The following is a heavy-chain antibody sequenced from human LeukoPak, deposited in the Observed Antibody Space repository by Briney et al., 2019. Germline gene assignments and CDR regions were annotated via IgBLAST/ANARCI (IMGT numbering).Heavy chain of an antibody. Sequence: GGSLRLSCAASGLTFNNYGMSWVRQAPGQGLEWVSSISGTGGSTYYLDSVKGRFTISRDNSRNTVYLQMNSLRAEDTAVYYCARDKPVTTLRRFDYWGQGTLVTVSS. J-gene: IGHJ4*02. CDR1: GLTFNNYG. D-gene: IGHD4-17*01. CDR3: ARDKPVTTLRRFDY. V-gene: IGHV3-23*01. CDR2: ISGTGGST.